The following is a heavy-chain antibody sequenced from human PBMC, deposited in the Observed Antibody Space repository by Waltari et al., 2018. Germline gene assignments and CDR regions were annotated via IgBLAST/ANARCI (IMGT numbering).Heavy chain of an antibody. D-gene: IGHD6-13*01. Sequence: QVQLVQSGAEVKKPGSSVKVSCMASGGTFSSYAISWVRQAPGQGLEWMGGIIPIFGTANDAQKFQGRVTITADESTSTAYMELSSLRSEDTAVYYCAREEGSSWYRWFDPWGQGTLVTVSS. CDR1: GGTFSSYA. V-gene: IGHV1-69*13. CDR3: AREEGSSWYRWFDP. J-gene: IGHJ5*02. CDR2: IIPIFGTA.